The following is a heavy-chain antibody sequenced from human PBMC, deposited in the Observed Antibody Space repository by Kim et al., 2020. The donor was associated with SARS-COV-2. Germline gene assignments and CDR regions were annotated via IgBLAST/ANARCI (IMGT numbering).Heavy chain of an antibody. CDR1: GYTFTSYG. Sequence: ASVKVSCKASGYTFTSYGISWVRQAPGQGLEWMGWISAYNGNTNYAQKLQGRVTMTTDTSTSTAYMELRSLRSDDTAVYYCARDRSSVYYDSSGYYYGAFDIWGQGTMVTVSS. J-gene: IGHJ3*02. V-gene: IGHV1-18*01. D-gene: IGHD3-22*01. CDR2: ISAYNGNT. CDR3: ARDRSSVYYDSSGYYYGAFDI.